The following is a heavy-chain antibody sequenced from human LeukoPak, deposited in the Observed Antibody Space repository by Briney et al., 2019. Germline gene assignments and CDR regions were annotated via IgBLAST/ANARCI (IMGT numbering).Heavy chain of an antibody. CDR1: GGSISSYY. CDR2: IYYSGST. V-gene: IGHV4-59*01. CDR3: ARATGTYSSSWYY. Sequence: SETLSRTCTVSGGSISSYYWSWIRQPPGKGLEWIGYIYYSGSTNYNPSLKSRVTMSVDTSKNQFSLKLSAVTAADTAVYYCARATGTYSSSWYYWGQGTLVTVSS. J-gene: IGHJ4*02. D-gene: IGHD6-13*01.